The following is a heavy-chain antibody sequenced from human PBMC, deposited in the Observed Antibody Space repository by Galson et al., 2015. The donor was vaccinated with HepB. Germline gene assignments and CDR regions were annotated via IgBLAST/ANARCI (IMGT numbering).Heavy chain of an antibody. CDR3: ARAQTYYYGSGSYYKRLLSDSMDV. J-gene: IGHJ6*02. V-gene: IGHV3-33*08. Sequence: SLRLSCAASGFTFSSYGMHWVRQAPGKGLEWVAVIWYDGSNKYYADSVKGRFTISRDNSKNTLYLQMNSLRAEDTAVYYCARAQTYYYGSGSYYKRLLSDSMDVWGQGTTVTVSS. CDR2: IWYDGSNK. CDR1: GFTFSSYG. D-gene: IGHD3-10*01.